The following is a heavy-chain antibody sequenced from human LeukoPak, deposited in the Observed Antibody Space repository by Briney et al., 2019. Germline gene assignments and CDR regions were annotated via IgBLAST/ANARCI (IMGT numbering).Heavy chain of an antibody. Sequence: GESLKISCKGSGYSFTTYWIGWVRQMPGKGLEWMGIIYPDDSDARYSPSFQGQVTISADKSISTAYMELSRLRSDDTAVYYCARGSPRGFEDYFDYWGQGTLVTVSS. CDR2: IYPDDSDA. CDR1: GYSFTTYW. CDR3: ARGSPRGFEDYFDY. J-gene: IGHJ4*02. D-gene: IGHD5-24*01. V-gene: IGHV5-51*01.